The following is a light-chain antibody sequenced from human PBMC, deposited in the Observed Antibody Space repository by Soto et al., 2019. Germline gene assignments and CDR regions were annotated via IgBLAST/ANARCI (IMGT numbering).Light chain of an antibody. V-gene: IGLV2-14*01. Sequence: ALTHAAPGFGCLGQSVPSSCTGNNNDVGGYNYVYWYQHHPGRAPKLLIYEVNIRPSGVSSHFSGSKSGNTASLTIAGLQAEDEAEYSSTSYTDPSPHVFGTGAK. J-gene: IGLJ1*01. CDR3: TSYTDPSPHV. CDR1: NNDVGGYNY. CDR2: EVN.